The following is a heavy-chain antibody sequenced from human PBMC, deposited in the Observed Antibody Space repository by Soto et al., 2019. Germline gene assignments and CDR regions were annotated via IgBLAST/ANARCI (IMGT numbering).Heavy chain of an antibody. CDR3: ASERYYDFWIGRSPYGMDV. CDR2: IYYSGST. CDR1: GGSISSGDYY. V-gene: IGHV4-30-4*01. D-gene: IGHD3-3*01. Sequence: SETLSLTCTVSGGSISSGDYYWSWIRQPPGKGLEWIGYIYYSGSTYYNPSLKSRVTISVDTSKNQFSLKLSSVTAEDTAVYYCASERYYDFWIGRSPYGMDVWGQGXTVTVSS. J-gene: IGHJ6*02.